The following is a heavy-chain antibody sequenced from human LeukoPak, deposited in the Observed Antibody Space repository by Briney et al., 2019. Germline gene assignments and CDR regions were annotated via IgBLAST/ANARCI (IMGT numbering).Heavy chain of an antibody. CDR1: GDSISSSDYY. CDR3: ARVVGGDSSGNYFDY. D-gene: IGHD6-19*01. J-gene: IGHJ4*02. CDR2: IHSSGNI. Sequence: SETLSLTCTVSGDSISSSDYYWGWIRQPPGKGLEWIGSIHSSGNIYYNPSLKSRVTISLDTSNNQFSLRLFSVSAADTAVYYCARVVGGDSSGNYFDYWGQGTLVTVSS. V-gene: IGHV4-39*07.